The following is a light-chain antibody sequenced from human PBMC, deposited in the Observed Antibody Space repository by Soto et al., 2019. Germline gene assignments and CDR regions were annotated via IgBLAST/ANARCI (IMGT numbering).Light chain of an antibody. J-gene: IGKJ5*01. V-gene: IGKV3-20*01. CDR3: QQYVSSPIT. CDR2: GAS. CDR1: QTISSTS. Sequence: EIVFTQSPGTLSLSPGERATLSCRASQTISSTSLAWYQHKPGQAPRLLIYGASTRATGIPDRFSGSGSGTDFTLTITRLEHEDFAVYFCQQYVSSPITFGQGTRLEIK.